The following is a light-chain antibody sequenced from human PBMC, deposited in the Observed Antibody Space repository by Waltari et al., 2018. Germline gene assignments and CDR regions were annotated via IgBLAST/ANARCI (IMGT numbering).Light chain of an antibody. CDR3: QQCNSYLLT. V-gene: IGKV1-5*03. J-gene: IGKJ4*01. CDR2: AAS. Sequence: DIQMTQSPSTLSASVGDRVTITCRASQSIGRSLAWYQQKPGKAPKVVFYAASSLESGVPSSFSGSGSGTEFTLTISSLQPDDFATYYCQQCNSYLLTFGGGTKVEIK. CDR1: QSIGRS.